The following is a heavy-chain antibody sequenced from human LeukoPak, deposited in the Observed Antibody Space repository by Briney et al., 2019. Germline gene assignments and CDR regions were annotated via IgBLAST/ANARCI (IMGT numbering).Heavy chain of an antibody. CDR2: FDPEDGET. CDR3: ATGTVTGDYYYYYYMDV. V-gene: IGHV1-24*01. Sequence: VASVKVSCKVSGYTLTELSMHWVRQAPGKGLEWMGGFDPEDGETIYAQKFQGRVTMTEDTSTDTAYMELSSLRSEDTAVYYCATGTVTGDYYYYYYMDVWGKGTTVTVSS. J-gene: IGHJ6*03. D-gene: IGHD4-11*01. CDR1: GYTLTELS.